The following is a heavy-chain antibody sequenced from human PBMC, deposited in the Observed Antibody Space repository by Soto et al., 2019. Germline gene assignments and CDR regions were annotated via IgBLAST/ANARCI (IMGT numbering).Heavy chain of an antibody. D-gene: IGHD3-22*01. CDR3: AKGVPNYHDSSGTDY. Sequence: SETLSLTCAVYGGSFSGYYWSWIRQPPGKGLEWIGEINHSGSTNYNPSLKSRVTISVDPSQNQFPLKLSSVTAADTAVYYCAKGVPNYHDSSGTDYWGQGTLVTVS. V-gene: IGHV4-34*01. J-gene: IGHJ4*02. CDR1: GGSFSGYY. CDR2: INHSGST.